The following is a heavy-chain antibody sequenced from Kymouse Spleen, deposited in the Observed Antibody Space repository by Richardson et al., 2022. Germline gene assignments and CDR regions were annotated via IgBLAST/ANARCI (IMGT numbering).Heavy chain of an antibody. CDR3: ARHNGTTDYYYGMDV. V-gene: IGHV4-39*01. Sequence: QLQLQESGPGLVKPSETLSLTCTVSGGSISSSSYYWGWIRQPPGKGLEWIGSIYYSGSTYYNPSLKSRVTISVDTSKNQFSLKLSSVTAADTAVYYCARHNGTTDYYYGMDVWGQGTTVTVSS. J-gene: IGHJ6*02. D-gene: IGHD1-7*01. CDR2: IYYSGST. CDR1: GGSISSSSYY.